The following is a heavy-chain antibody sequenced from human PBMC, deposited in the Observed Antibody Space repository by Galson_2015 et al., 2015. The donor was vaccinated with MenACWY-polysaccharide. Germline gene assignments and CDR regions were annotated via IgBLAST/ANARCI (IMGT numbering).Heavy chain of an antibody. V-gene: IGHV1-2*02. D-gene: IGHD1-26*01. Sequence: SVKVSCKASGYTFSGYHIHWVRQAPGQGLEWMGWIHPNSGGTTFAQKFQGRVTMTRDTSVSTVYMELNSLRSDDTAVYHCGRGGYRTGSGSYWGQATLVTGSS. J-gene: IGHJ4*02. CDR2: IHPNSGGT. CDR3: GRGGYRTGSGSY. CDR1: GYTFSGYH.